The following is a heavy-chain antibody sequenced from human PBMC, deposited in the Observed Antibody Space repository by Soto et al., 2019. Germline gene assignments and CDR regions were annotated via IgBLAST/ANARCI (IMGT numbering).Heavy chain of an antibody. CDR1: GFTFGDYA. J-gene: IGHJ6*03. D-gene: IGHD3-10*01. CDR2: IRSKAYGGTT. V-gene: IGHV3-49*03. CDR3: TRDAPYYYGSGSYYKGYYYYYMDV. Sequence: GGSLRLSCTASGFTFGDYAMSWFRQAPGKGLEWVGFIRSKAYGGTTEYAASVKGRFTISRDDSKSIAYLQMNSLKTEDTAVYYCTRDAPYYYGSGSYYKGYYYYYMDVWGKGTTVTVSS.